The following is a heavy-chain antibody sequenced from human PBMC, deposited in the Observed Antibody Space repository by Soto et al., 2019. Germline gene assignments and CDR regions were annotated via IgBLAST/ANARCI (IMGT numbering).Heavy chain of an antibody. CDR1: GGSISSGGYS. J-gene: IGHJ4*02. Sequence: QLQLQESGSGLVKPSQTLSLTCAVSGGSISSGGYSWSWIRQPPGKGLEWIGYIYHSGSTYYNPSPKSRATISVARSKNQFSLKLRSVTAADTAVYYCAAGGGLPRYYWGQGTLVTVSS. CDR2: IYHSGST. V-gene: IGHV4-30-2*01. D-gene: IGHD5-12*01. CDR3: AAGGGLPRYY.